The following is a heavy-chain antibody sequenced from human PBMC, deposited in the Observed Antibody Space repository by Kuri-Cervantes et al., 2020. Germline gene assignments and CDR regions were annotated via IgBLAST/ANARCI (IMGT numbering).Heavy chain of an antibody. V-gene: IGHV3-30-3*01. CDR2: ISYDASIK. CDR1: GFTFSTYA. Sequence: GGSLRLSCAASGFTFSTYAMHWVRQAPGKGLEWVAVISYDASIKYYADSVKGRFTISRDNSKNTVSLQMNSLRSDDTAVYYCARDQGGYDPYYFDYWGQGTLVTVSS. CDR3: ARDQGGYDPYYFDY. D-gene: IGHD5-12*01. J-gene: IGHJ4*02.